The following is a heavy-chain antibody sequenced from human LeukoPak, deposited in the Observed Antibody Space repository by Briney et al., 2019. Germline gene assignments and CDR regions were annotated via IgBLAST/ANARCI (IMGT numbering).Heavy chain of an antibody. CDR3: AKTASGRGYGSGSYYSTNWFDP. CDR1: GFTFTSYG. D-gene: IGHD3-10*01. J-gene: IGHJ5*02. Sequence: GGSLRLSCAPSGFTFTSYGMHWVRQAPGKGLEWVAVISYDVSNKYYADSVKGRFTISRDNSKNTLYLQMNSLRAEDTAVYYCAKTASGRGYGSGSYYSTNWFDPWGQGTLVTVSS. V-gene: IGHV3-30*18. CDR2: ISYDVSNK.